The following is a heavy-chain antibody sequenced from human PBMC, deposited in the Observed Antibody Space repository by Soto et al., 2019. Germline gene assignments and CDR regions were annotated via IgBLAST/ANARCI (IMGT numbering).Heavy chain of an antibody. D-gene: IGHD6-6*01. J-gene: IGHJ4*02. Sequence: PSETLSLTCTVSGVSISSGDYYWSWIRQPPGKGLEWIGYIYYSGSTYYNPSLKSRVTMSVDTSKNQFSLKLSSVTAADTAVYYCARVRLVAKEYYFDYWGQGTLVTVSS. CDR3: ARVRLVAKEYYFDY. CDR1: GVSISSGDYY. V-gene: IGHV4-30-4*01. CDR2: IYYSGST.